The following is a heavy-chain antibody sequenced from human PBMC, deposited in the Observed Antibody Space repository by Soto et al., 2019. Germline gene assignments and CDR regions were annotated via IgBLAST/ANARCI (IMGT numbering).Heavy chain of an antibody. CDR2: ISGSGGST. J-gene: IGHJ5*02. D-gene: IGHD2-8*01. Sequence: PGGSLRLSCAASGFTFSSYAMSWVRQAPGKGLEWVSAISGSGGSTYYADSVKGRFTISRDNSKNTLYLQMNSLRAEDTAVYYCAKRGEYCTNGVCYMVWFDPWGQGTLVTVSS. CDR1: GFTFSSYA. CDR3: AKRGEYCTNGVCYMVWFDP. V-gene: IGHV3-23*01.